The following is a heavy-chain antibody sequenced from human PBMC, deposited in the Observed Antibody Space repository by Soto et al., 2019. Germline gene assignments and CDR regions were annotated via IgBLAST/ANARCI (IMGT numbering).Heavy chain of an antibody. Sequence: GASVKVSCKASGGTFSSYAISWVRQAPGQGLEWMGGIIPIFGTANYAQKFQGRVTITADESTSTAYMELSSLRSEDTAVYYCARVYHRILYPRFDPWGQGTLVTVSS. CDR2: IIPIFGTA. CDR3: ARVYHRILYPRFDP. V-gene: IGHV1-69*13. J-gene: IGHJ5*02. CDR1: GGTFSSYA. D-gene: IGHD2-15*01.